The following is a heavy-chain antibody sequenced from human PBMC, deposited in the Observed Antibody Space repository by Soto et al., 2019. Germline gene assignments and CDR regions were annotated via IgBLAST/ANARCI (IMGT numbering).Heavy chain of an antibody. Sequence: QAVESGGGLVEPGRSLRLSCTLSGYVLGHFAVIWVGQAPGKGLEWVGLIRINGQGGTTEYAASVRGRFSMSRDDAKSTAYLQMDSLKTDDTGVYYCARDYYGNPTDYRGQGTLVTVSS. V-gene: IGHV3-49*04. CDR3: ARDYYGNPTDY. CDR2: IRINGQGGTT. D-gene: IGHD3-3*01. CDR1: GYVLGHFA. J-gene: IGHJ4*02.